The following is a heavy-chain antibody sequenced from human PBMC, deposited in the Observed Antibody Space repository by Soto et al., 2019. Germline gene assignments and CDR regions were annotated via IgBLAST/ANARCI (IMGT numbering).Heavy chain of an antibody. CDR3: ARGFGWSYYYYYYYMDV. CDR2: MNPNSGNT. CDR1: GYTFTSYD. D-gene: IGHD2-15*01. Sequence: GASVKVSCKASGYTFTSYDINWVRQATGQGLEWMGWMNPNSGNTGYAQKFQGRVTMTRNTSISTAYMELSSLRSEDTAVYYCARGFGWSYYYYYYYMDVWGKGTTVTVSS. J-gene: IGHJ6*03. V-gene: IGHV1-8*01.